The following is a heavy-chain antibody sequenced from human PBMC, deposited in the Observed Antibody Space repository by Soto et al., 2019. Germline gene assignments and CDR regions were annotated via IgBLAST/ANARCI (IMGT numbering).Heavy chain of an antibody. V-gene: IGHV5-10-1*03. CDR2: IDPSDSYT. D-gene: IGHD3-22*01. Sequence: EVQLVQSGAEVKKPGESLRISCKGSGYSFTSYWISWVRQMPGKGLEWMGRIDPSDSYTNYSPSFQGHVTISADKSISTAYLQWSSLKASDTAMYYCASPDDYYDSSGYLVYWGQGTLVTVSS. CDR3: ASPDDYYDSSGYLVY. J-gene: IGHJ4*02. CDR1: GYSFTSYW.